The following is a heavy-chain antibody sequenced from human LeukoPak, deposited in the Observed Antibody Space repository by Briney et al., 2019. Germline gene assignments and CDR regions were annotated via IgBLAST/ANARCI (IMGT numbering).Heavy chain of an antibody. CDR3: ARDPSFDYGDFYFDY. V-gene: IGHV3-21*01. Sequence: PGGPLRLSCAASGFTFSSYSMNWVRQAPGKGLEWVSSISSSSSYIYYADSVKGRFTISRDNAKNSLYLQMNSLRAEDTAVYYCARDPSFDYGDFYFDYWGQGTLVTVSS. CDR1: GFTFSSYS. J-gene: IGHJ4*02. D-gene: IGHD4-17*01. CDR2: ISSSSSYI.